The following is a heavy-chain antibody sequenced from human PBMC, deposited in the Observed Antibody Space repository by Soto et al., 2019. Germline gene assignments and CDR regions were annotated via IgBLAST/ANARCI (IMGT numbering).Heavy chain of an antibody. CDR1: GGSFSDYY. Sequence: SETLSLTCAIYGGSFSDYYWSWIRQPPGKGLEWIGEINHSGSTNYNPSLKSRVTMSVDTSKNQFSLRLNPVTAADTAVHYCARGADTALVRGYHWFDPRGQGTLVTVSS. D-gene: IGHD5-18*01. J-gene: IGHJ5*02. CDR2: INHSGST. V-gene: IGHV4-34*01. CDR3: ARGADTALVRGYHWFDP.